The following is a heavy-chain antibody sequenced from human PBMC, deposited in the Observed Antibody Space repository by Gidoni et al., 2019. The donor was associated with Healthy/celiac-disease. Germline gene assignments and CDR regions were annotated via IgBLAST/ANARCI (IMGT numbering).Heavy chain of an antibody. CDR3: ARARRIMITFGGGLLT. V-gene: IGHV4-34*01. J-gene: IGHJ5*02. CDR2: INHSGST. D-gene: IGHD3-16*01. Sequence: QVQLQQWGAGLLKPSETLSLTCAVYGGSFSGYYWSWIRQPPGKGLEWIGEINHSGSTNYNPPLKSRVTISVDTSKNQFSLKLSSVTAADTAVYYCARARRIMITFGGGLLTWGQGTLVTVSS. CDR1: GGSFSGYY.